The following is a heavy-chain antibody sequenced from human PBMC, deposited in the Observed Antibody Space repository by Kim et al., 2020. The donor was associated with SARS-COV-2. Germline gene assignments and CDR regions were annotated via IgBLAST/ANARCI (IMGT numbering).Heavy chain of an antibody. CDR2: INSDGSST. CDR3: ARVDSSGY. J-gene: IGHJ4*02. D-gene: IGHD6-25*01. V-gene: IGHV3-74*01. CDR1: GFTFSRYW. Sequence: GWSLRLSCAASGFTFSRYWMHWVRQAPRKGLVWVSHINSDGSSTTHADSVKGRFTISRDNAKNTLYLQMNSLRVEDTAVYYCARVDSSGYWGQGTLVTVSS.